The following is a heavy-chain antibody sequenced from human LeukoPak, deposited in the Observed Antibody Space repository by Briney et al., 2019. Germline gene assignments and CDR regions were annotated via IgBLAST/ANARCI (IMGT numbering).Heavy chain of an antibody. Sequence: SETLSLTCTVSGGSISSSSYYWGWIRQPPGKGLEWIGNFYYSGSTYYNPSLKSRVTISVGTSKNQFSLKLSSVTAADTAVYYCASGYSHRRFFDYWGQGTLVTVSS. D-gene: IGHD3-22*01. CDR1: GGSISSSSYY. CDR3: ASGYSHRRFFDY. V-gene: IGHV4-39*01. J-gene: IGHJ4*02. CDR2: FYYSGST.